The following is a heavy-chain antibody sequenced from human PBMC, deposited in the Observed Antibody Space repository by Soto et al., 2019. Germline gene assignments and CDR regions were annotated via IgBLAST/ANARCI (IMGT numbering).Heavy chain of an antibody. CDR3: ARGRGKTETT. Sequence: QVQLVQSGAEVKEPGSSVTVSCRSSGGTFSSYAISWVRQAPGQGLEWMGGIVPLLASANYAEKFQGRVTITADRSTGTAYMELSSLRSDDTALYYCARGRGKTETTWGQGTLVTVSS. CDR2: IVPLLASA. J-gene: IGHJ5*02. CDR1: GGTFSSYA. D-gene: IGHD1-7*01. V-gene: IGHV1-69*06.